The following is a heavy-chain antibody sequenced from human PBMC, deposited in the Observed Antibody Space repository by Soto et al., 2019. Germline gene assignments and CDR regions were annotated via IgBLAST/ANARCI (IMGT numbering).Heavy chain of an antibody. V-gene: IGHV1-18*01. CDR2: ISADNGNT. CDR1: GYTFTSYG. CDR3: ARDWYCSGGRCYNCFDP. J-gene: IGHJ5*02. Sequence: ASVKVSCKASGYTFTSYGISWVRQAPGQGLEWMGWISADNGNTNYAQKLQGRVTMTTDTSTSTAYMELRSLRSDDTAAYYCARDWYCSGGRCYNCFDPWGQGTLVTVSS. D-gene: IGHD2-15*01.